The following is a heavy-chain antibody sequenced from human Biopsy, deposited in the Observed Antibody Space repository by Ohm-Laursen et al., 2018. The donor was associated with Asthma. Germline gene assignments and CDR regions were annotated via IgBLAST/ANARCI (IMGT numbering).Heavy chain of an antibody. V-gene: IGHV1-3*04. CDR1: GYNFISFA. D-gene: IGHD3-9*01. CDR2: VNTGNGDT. J-gene: IGHJ3*01. CDR3: ARTYYDFLTGQVKDVFGV. Sequence: ASVKASCKASGYNFISFAIHWVRQAPGQRLEWMGWVNTGNGDTKYSQKFQGRVTITRDTSANTAYMELRSLRSEDTATYYCARTYYDFLTGQVKDVFGVWGQGTMVTVSS.